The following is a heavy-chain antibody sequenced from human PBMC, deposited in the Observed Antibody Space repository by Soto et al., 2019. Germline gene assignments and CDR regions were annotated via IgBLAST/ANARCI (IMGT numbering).Heavy chain of an antibody. CDR2: INPSGGST. Sequence: ASVNVSCKASGYTFTSYYMHWVRQAPGQGLEWMGIINPSGGSTSYAQKFQGRVTMTRGTSTSTVYMELSSLRSEDTAVYYCARDPSAAAGTSYFDYWGQGTLVTVSS. CDR3: ARDPSAAAGTSYFDY. D-gene: IGHD6-13*01. J-gene: IGHJ4*02. CDR1: GYTFTSYY. V-gene: IGHV1-46*01.